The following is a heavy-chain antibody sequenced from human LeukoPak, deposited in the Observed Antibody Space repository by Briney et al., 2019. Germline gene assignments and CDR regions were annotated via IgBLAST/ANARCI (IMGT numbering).Heavy chain of an antibody. CDR1: GFTFDDYG. CDR3: ARDTVTGTTGGDYYMDV. Sequence: GGSLRLSCAASGFTFDDYGMSWVRQAPGKGLEWVSGINWNGGSTGYADSVKGRFTISRDNAKNSLYLQMNSLRAEDTALYYCARDTVTGTTGGDYYMDVWGKGTTVTVSS. V-gene: IGHV3-20*04. J-gene: IGHJ6*03. CDR2: INWNGGST. D-gene: IGHD1-20*01.